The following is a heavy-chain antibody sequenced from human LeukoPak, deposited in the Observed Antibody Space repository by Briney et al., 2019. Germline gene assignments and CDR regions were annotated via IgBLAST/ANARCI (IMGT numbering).Heavy chain of an antibody. D-gene: IGHD2-2*01. V-gene: IGHV1-46*01. J-gene: IGHJ5*02. CDR2: INPSGGST. CDR1: GYTFTSYY. CDR3: AREQSVVPAANNWFDP. Sequence: ASVKASCKASGYTFTSYYMHWVRQAPGQGLEWMGIINPSGGSTSYAQKFQGRVTMTRDTSTRTVYMELSSLRSEDTAVYYCAREQSVVPAANNWFDPWGQGTLVTVSS.